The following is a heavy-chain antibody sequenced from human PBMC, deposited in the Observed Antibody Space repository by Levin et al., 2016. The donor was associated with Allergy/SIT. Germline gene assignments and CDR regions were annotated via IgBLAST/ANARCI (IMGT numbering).Heavy chain of an antibody. J-gene: IGHJ4*02. D-gene: IGHD3-16*01. CDR3: TRHLGGGLQGGFDY. V-gene: IGHV3-73*01. Sequence: VRQMPGKGLEWVGRIRSKANSYATAYAASVKGRFTISRDDSKNTAYLQMNSLKTEDTAVYYCTRHLGGGLQGGFDYWGQGTLVTVSS. CDR2: IRSKANSYAT.